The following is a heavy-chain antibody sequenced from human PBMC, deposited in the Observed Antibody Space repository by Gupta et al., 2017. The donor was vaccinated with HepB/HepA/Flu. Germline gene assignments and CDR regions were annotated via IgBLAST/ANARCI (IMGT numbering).Heavy chain of an antibody. V-gene: IGHV4-30-4*01. CDR2: IYYSGST. CDR3: ARVSGYYGVGDAFDI. Sequence: QVQLQESGPGLVKPSQTLSLTCTVSGGSISSGDYYWSWIRQPPGKGLEWIGSIYYSGSTYYNPSLKSRVTISVDTSKNQFSLKLSSVTAADTAVYYCARVSGYYGVGDAFDIWGQGTMVTVSS. D-gene: IGHD3-3*01. CDR1: GGSISSGDYY. J-gene: IGHJ3*02.